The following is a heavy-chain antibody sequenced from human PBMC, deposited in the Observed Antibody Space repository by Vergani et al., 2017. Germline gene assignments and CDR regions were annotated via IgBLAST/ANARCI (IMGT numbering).Heavy chain of an antibody. CDR2: VRSKAYGGTT. CDR1: GFTFGDYA. V-gene: IGHV3-49*03. J-gene: IGHJ4*02. D-gene: IGHD4-17*01. Sequence: EVQLVESGGGLVQPGRSLRLSCTASGFTFGDYAMSWFRQAPGKGLEWVGFVRSKAYGGTTEYAASVKGRLTISRDDSKSIAYLQMNSLKTEDTAVYYCTRGPDYGDYDMDYWGQGTLVTVSS. CDR3: TRGPDYGDYDMDY.